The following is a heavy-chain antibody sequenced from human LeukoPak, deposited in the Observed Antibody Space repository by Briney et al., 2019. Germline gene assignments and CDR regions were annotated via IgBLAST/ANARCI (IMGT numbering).Heavy chain of an antibody. CDR3: ARFDSSSSGVDY. J-gene: IGHJ4*02. CDR1: GGSLSSYY. CDR2: IYTSGDT. Sequence: SETLSLTCTVSGGSLSSYYWSWIRQPAGKGLEWIGRIYTSGDTNYNPSLKSRVTMSVDTSKNQFSLKLSSVTAADTAVYYCARFDSSSSGVDYWGQGTLVTVSS. V-gene: IGHV4-4*07. D-gene: IGHD6-6*01.